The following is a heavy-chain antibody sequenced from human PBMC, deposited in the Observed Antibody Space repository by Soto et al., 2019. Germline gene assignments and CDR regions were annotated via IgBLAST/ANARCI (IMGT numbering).Heavy chain of an antibody. Sequence: QVHLVQSGAEVKKPGASVKVSCKASGYAFTTYGITWVRQPPGQGLEWMGWISAHNGNTNYAQKPQGRVTVNRYTSTSTAYMLMMSLRSDDTGVDYCARGRYAEYWGKGDLVTVSS. V-gene: IGHV1-18*01. CDR3: ARGRYAEY. D-gene: IGHD1-1*01. J-gene: IGHJ4*02. CDR2: ISAHNGNT. CDR1: GYAFTTYG.